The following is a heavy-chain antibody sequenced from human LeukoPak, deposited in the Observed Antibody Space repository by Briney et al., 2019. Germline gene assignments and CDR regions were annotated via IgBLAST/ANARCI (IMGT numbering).Heavy chain of an antibody. CDR1: GFTVSSNY. Sequence: GGSLRLSCAASGFTVSSNYMSWVRQAPGKGLEWISGISWNSGSIGYADSVKGRFTISRDNAKNSLYLQMNSLRAEDMALYYCAKDTSWRVAGGFDYWGQGTLVTVSS. D-gene: IGHD6-19*01. CDR2: ISWNSGSI. J-gene: IGHJ4*02. V-gene: IGHV3-9*03. CDR3: AKDTSWRVAGGFDY.